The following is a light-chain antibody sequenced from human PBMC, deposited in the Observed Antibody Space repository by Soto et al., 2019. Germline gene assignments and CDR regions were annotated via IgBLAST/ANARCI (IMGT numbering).Light chain of an antibody. J-gene: IGLJ1*01. V-gene: IGLV2-8*01. CDR1: SSDVGGYNY. Sequence: QSALTQPPSASGSPGQSVTISCTGTSSDVGGYNYVSWYQQHPGKAPKLMIYEVSKRPSGVPDRFSGSKSGNTASLTVSGLQAEDEADYYCSSYAGINNPHYVFGTGTKLTVL. CDR2: EVS. CDR3: SSYAGINNPHYV.